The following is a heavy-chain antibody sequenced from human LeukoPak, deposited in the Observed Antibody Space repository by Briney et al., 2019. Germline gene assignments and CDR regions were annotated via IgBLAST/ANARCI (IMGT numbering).Heavy chain of an antibody. CDR3: ARNSSGNYFDY. Sequence: SETLSLTCAVSGNSISNTYYWSWIRQPPGKELEWIGSIYNSGSTHYNPSLKSRVTISVDTSKNQFSLKLSSVTAADTAVYYCARNSSGNYFDYWGQGTLVTVPS. V-gene: IGHV4-38-2*01. CDR2: IYNSGST. CDR1: GNSISNTYY. J-gene: IGHJ4*02. D-gene: IGHD1-26*01.